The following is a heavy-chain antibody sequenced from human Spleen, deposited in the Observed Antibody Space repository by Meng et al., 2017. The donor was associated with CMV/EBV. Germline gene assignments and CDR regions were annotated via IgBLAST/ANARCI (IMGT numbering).Heavy chain of an antibody. D-gene: IGHD6-13*01. CDR2: IYNSGST. CDR1: GDSVSSGSYY. CDR3: AREYSSSWYYYYGMDV. V-gene: IGHV4-61*01. J-gene: IGHJ6*02. Sequence: GSLRLSCTVSGDSVSSGSYYWSWIRQPLGKGLEWIGYIYNSGSTTYNPSLKSRGTILVDTPKNQFSLKLSSVTAADTAVYYCAREYSSSWYYYYGMDVWGQGTTVTVSS.